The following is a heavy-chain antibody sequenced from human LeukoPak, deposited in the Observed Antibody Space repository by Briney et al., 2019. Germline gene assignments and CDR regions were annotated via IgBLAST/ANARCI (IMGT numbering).Heavy chain of an antibody. CDR3: VSPRGFSYGYFDY. CDR1: GGSISSSSAY. CDR2: IYYSKNA. V-gene: IGHV4-39*01. D-gene: IGHD5-18*01. J-gene: IGHJ4*02. Sequence: PSETLSLTCTVSGGSISSSSAYWGWIRQPPGKGLEWIGSIYYSKNAYYNPSLKSRVTISADTSKNQFSLTLGSVSATDTAVYYCVSPRGFSYGYFDYWGQGTLVTVSS.